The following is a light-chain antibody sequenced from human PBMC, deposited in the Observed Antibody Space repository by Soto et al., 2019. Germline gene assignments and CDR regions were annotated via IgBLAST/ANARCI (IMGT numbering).Light chain of an antibody. V-gene: IGKV1-5*03. CDR3: QQSTIYLCP. J-gene: IGKJ1*01. CDR2: KAS. CDR1: QSISSW. Sequence: NQVAQSPSALSASVGDRVTITCRASQSISSWLAWYQQKPGKAPKLLIYKASSLESGVPSRFSGSGSGTEFTLTISSLQPDDFATYYCQQSTIYLCPFGHRTMVDIK.